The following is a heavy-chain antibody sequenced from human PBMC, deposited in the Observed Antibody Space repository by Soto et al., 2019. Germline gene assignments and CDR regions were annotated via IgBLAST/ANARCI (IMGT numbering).Heavy chain of an antibody. CDR1: GFTFDDYA. J-gene: IGHJ6*02. CDR3: AKDYGSGSYNYYGMDV. CDR2: ISWNSGSI. Sequence: PGGSLRLSCAASGFTFDDYAIHWVRQAPGKGLEWVSGISWNSGSIGYADSVKGRFTISRDNAKNSLYLQMNSLRAEDTALYYCAKDYGSGSYNYYGMDVWGQGTTVTVSS. D-gene: IGHD3-10*01. V-gene: IGHV3-9*01.